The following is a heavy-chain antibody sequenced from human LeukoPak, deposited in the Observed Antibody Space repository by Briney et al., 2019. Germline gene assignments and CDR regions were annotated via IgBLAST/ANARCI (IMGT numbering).Heavy chain of an antibody. D-gene: IGHD5-24*01. CDR3: AKGRDGYNADFDY. CDR1: GFTFSSYA. Sequence: GGSLRLSCAPSGFTFSSYAMSWVRHAPGKGLEWVSGISGSGGSTYYADSVKGRFTISRDNFKNTLYLQMNSLRAEDTAVYYCAKGRDGYNADFDYWGQGTLVTVSS. CDR2: ISGSGGST. J-gene: IGHJ4*02. V-gene: IGHV3-23*01.